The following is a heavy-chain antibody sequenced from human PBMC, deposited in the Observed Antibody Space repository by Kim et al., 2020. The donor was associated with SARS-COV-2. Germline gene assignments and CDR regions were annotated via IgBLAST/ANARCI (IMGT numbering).Heavy chain of an antibody. Sequence: AASEKGRFTISRDNAKTPLYLQMNSLRAEDTAVYYCARRAYSSGWWYFDYWGQGTLVTVSS. D-gene: IGHD6-19*01. CDR3: ARRAYSSGWWYFDY. J-gene: IGHJ4*02. V-gene: IGHV3-74*01.